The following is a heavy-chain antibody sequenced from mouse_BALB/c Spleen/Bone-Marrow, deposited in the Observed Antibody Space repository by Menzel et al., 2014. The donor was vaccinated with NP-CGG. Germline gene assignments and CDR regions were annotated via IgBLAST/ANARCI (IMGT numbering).Heavy chain of an antibody. D-gene: IGHD2-3*01. CDR3: ARYDGPAWFAY. V-gene: IGHV1S81*02. CDR2: INPSNGRT. CDR1: GYTFXSYW. J-gene: IGHJ3*01. Sequence: QVQLQQSGAELVKPGASVKLSCKASGYTFXSYWIHWVKLRPGQGLEWIGEINPSNGRTNYNEKFKSKATLTVDKSSSTAYIQLSSLTSEDSAVYYCARYDGPAWFAYWGQGTLVTVSA.